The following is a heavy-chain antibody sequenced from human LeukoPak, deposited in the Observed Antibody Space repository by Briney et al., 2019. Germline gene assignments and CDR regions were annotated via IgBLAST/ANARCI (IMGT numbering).Heavy chain of an antibody. CDR1: GYTFTNYD. V-gene: IGHV1-18*01. CDR3: ATVRWLIPGYFDY. Sequence: ASVKVSCKASGYTFTNYDINWVRQAPGQGLEWVGWITAFNDNTNYAQKVQGRVTMTRDTSTSTAYMELRSLRSDDTAVYYCATVRWLIPGYFDYWGQGTLVTVSS. J-gene: IGHJ4*02. CDR2: ITAFNDNT. D-gene: IGHD4-23*01.